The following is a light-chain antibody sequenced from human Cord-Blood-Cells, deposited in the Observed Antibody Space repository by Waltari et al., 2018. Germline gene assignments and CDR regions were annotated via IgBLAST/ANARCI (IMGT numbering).Light chain of an antibody. J-gene: IGLJ3*02. CDR3: AAWDDSLSGPV. Sequence: QSVLTQPPSASGTPGQRVTISCSGSSSNIGSNYVYWYQQLPGTAPKLLVYRNTQRPSGVHARFSGSKSGTSASLAISGLRSEDEADYYCAAWDDSLSGPVFGGGTKLTVL. CDR2: RNT. CDR1: SSNIGSNY. V-gene: IGLV1-47*01.